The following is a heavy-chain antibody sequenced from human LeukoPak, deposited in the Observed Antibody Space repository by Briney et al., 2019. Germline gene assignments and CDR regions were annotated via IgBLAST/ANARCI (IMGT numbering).Heavy chain of an antibody. CDR1: VFNFDDYA. V-gene: IGHV3-9*01. D-gene: IGHD3-16*01. J-gene: IGHJ6*03. Sequence: GGSLRLSCAASVFNFDDYAMHWVRQAPGKGLEWVSGINWNNGNIGYADSVKGRFTISRDNAKNSLNLQMNSLRAEDTAVYYCARGIMTPYYMDVWGKGTTVTVSS. CDR2: INWNNGNI. CDR3: ARGIMTPYYMDV.